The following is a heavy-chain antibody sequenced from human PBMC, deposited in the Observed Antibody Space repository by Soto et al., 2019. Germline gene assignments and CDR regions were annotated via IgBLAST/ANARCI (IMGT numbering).Heavy chain of an antibody. V-gene: IGHV1-2*04. CDR2: INPNSGGT. CDR1: GYTFTGYY. CDR3: ARDRVLYSSSPGTQLQTYYYYYGMDV. J-gene: IGHJ6*02. Sequence: ASVKVSCKASGYTFTGYYMHWVRQAPGQGLEWMGWINPNSGGTNYAQKFQGWVTMTRDTSISTAYMELSRLRSDDTAVYYCARDRVLYSSSPGTQLQTYYYYYGMDVWGQGTTVTVSS. D-gene: IGHD6-6*01.